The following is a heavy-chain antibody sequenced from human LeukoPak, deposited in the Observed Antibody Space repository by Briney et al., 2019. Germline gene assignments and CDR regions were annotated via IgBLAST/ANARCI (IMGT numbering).Heavy chain of an antibody. J-gene: IGHJ4*02. Sequence: PSETLSLTCTVSGGSINSSSYYWGWIRQPPGKGLEWIGSIYYSGSTYYNPSLKSRVTISVDTSKNQFSLKLSSVTAADTAVYYCARQGDFWSGYYPPDDYWGQGTLVTVSS. D-gene: IGHD3-3*01. CDR1: GGSINSSSYY. CDR3: ARQGDFWSGYYPPDDY. V-gene: IGHV4-39*01. CDR2: IYYSGST.